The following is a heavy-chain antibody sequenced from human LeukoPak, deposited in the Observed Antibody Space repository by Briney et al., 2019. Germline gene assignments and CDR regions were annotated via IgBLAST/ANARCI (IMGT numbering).Heavy chain of an antibody. CDR3: ARGRRYCSSTSCPYNWFDP. Sequence: SETLSLTCAVYGVSFSGYYWSWIRQPPGKGLEWIGEINHSGSTNYNPSLKSRVTISVDTSKNQFSLKLSSVTAADTAVYYCARGRRYCSSTSCPYNWFDPWGQGTLVTVSS. D-gene: IGHD2-2*01. V-gene: IGHV4-34*01. CDR2: INHSGST. CDR1: GVSFSGYY. J-gene: IGHJ5*02.